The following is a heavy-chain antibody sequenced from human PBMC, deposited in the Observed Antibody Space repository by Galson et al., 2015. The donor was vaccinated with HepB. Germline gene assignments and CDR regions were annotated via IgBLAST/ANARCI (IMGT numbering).Heavy chain of an antibody. Sequence: SVKVSCKASGYTFNNYGFSWVRQAPGQGLEWIGWISAYNRNTNYAQKFQGGVTMTTDTSTSTTYMELRSLTSDDTAVYYCAREGKLGYWGQGTLVTVSS. J-gene: IGHJ4*02. CDR3: AREGKLGY. CDR1: GYTFNNYG. V-gene: IGHV1-18*01. D-gene: IGHD3-10*01. CDR2: ISAYNRNT.